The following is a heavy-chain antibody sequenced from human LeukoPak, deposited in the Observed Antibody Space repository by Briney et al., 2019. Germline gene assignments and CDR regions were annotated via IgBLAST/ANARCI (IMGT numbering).Heavy chain of an antibody. Sequence: ASVKVSCKASGYTFTSYDINWVRHATGQGLEWTVWMNPNSGNTGYAQKFQGRVTITRNTSISTAYMELSSLRSEDPAVYYCAREGDYDAFDIWGQGTMVTVSS. CDR3: AREGDYDAFDI. D-gene: IGHD4-17*01. V-gene: IGHV1-8*03. CDR2: MNPNSGNT. CDR1: GYTFTSYD. J-gene: IGHJ3*02.